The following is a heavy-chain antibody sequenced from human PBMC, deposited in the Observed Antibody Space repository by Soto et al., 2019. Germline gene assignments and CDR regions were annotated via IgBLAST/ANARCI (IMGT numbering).Heavy chain of an antibody. J-gene: IGHJ5*02. CDR1: GGSVSSGSYY. D-gene: IGHD3-22*01. V-gene: IGHV4-61*01. CDR2: IYYSGST. CDR3: ARDLHYYDDSSGYPDPWFDP. Sequence: QVQLQESGPGLVKPSETLSLTCTVSGGSVSSGSYYWSWIRQPPGKGLEWIGYIYYSGSTNYNPSLKSRVTRSVDTSKNQFSLKLSSVTAADTAVYYCARDLHYYDDSSGYPDPWFDPWGQGTLVTVSS.